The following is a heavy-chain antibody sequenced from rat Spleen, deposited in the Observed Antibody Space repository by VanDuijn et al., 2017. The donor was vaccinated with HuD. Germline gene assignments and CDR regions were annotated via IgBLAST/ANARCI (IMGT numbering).Heavy chain of an antibody. V-gene: IGHV3-1*01. J-gene: IGHJ3*01. CDR1: GYSITSNY. Sequence: EVQLQESGPGLVKPSQSLSLTCSVTGYSITSNYWGWIRKFPGNKMEWIGHISYSGSTSYNPSLKSRISITRDTSKYQFFLQLNSVTTEDTATYYCATGPRVLRIDWFAYWGQGTLVTVSS. CDR3: ATGPRVLRIDWFAY. CDR2: ISYSGST. D-gene: IGHD1-6*01.